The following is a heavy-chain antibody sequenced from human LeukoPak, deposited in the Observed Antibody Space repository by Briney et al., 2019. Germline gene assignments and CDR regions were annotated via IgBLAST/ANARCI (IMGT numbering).Heavy chain of an antibody. V-gene: IGHV3-48*02. D-gene: IGHD5-24*01. J-gene: IGHJ6*03. Sequence: GGSLRLSCAASGFTFSSHSMNWVRQAPGKGLEWVSYISSSGSTIYYADSVKGRFTISRDNAQNSLYLQMNSLRDEDTALYFCARVATLHSFYMDVWGKGTTVTISS. CDR2: ISSSGSTI. CDR1: GFTFSSHS. CDR3: ARVATLHSFYMDV.